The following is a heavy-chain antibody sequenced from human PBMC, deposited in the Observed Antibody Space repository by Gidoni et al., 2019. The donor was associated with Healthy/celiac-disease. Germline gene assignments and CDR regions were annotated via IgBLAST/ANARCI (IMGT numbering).Heavy chain of an antibody. D-gene: IGHD3-22*01. Sequence: QVQLQQWGAGLLKPSETLSLTCAVYGGSFSGYYWSWIRQPPGKGLEWIGEINHSGSTNYNPALKSRVTISVDTSKNQFSLKLSSVTAADTAVYYCARDPRPYYDSSGLFDYWGQGTLVTVSS. CDR1: GGSFSGYY. CDR2: INHSGST. J-gene: IGHJ4*02. V-gene: IGHV4-34*01. CDR3: ARDPRPYYDSSGLFDY.